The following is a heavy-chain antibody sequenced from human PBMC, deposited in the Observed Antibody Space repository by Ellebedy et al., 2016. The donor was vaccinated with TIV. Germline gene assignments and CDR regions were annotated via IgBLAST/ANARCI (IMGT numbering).Heavy chain of an antibody. CDR3: ARDSHDPSGYYSGLDQ. D-gene: IGHD3-22*01. V-gene: IGHV3-21*01. CDR2: ISGSSSHI. Sequence: GESLKISCAASGFTFSSYSMNWVRQAPGKGLEWVSSISGSSSHIYYADSMKDRFTISRDNAKNSLYLHVNSLRAEDTAVYYCARDSHDPSGYYSGLDQWGRGTLVTVSS. J-gene: IGHJ5*02. CDR1: GFTFSSYS.